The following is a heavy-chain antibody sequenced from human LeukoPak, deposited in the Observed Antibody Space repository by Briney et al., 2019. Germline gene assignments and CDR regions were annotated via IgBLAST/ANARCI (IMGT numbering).Heavy chain of an antibody. J-gene: IGHJ4*02. CDR2: IQEDGKKE. V-gene: IGHV3-7*01. CDR3: AKDIVGGGDDY. CDR1: GFTVSSNY. Sequence: GGSLRLSCAASGFTVSSNYMTWVRQAPGKGLEWVANIQEDGKKENYVDSVRGRFTISRDNAKNSIYLQMNSLRVEDTTVYYCAKDIVGGGDDYWGQGTLVIVSS. D-gene: IGHD2-21*02.